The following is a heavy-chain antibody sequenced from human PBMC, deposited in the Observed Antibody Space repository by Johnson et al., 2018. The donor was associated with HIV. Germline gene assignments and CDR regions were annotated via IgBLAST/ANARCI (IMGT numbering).Heavy chain of an antibody. D-gene: IGHD5-24*01. J-gene: IGHJ3*01. V-gene: IGHV3-53*01. CDR1: GFNVSNNY. CDR2: LYSSGNT. Sequence: VQVVESGGGLVQPGGSLGLACVGSGFNVSNNYMSWVRQPPGQGLEWVSTLYSSGNTYYADSVQGRFPISRDSSRNTLYLQIDTLKVEDTALYYCTRSKLQFLAPDAFDLWGQGTMVTVSS. CDR3: TRSKLQFLAPDAFDL.